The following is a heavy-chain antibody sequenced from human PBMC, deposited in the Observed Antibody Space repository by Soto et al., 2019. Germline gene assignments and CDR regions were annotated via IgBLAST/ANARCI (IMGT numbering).Heavy chain of an antibody. D-gene: IGHD2-2*01. J-gene: IGHJ4*02. CDR2: IYYSGST. CDR3: ARHELGYCSSTSCRYLDY. V-gene: IGHV4-39*01. CDR1: GGSISSSSYY. Sequence: QLQLQESGPGLVKPSETLSLTCTVSGGSISSSSYYWGWIRQPPGKGLEWIGSIYYSGSTYYNPSLKSRVTISVDTSKNQFSLKLSSVTAADTAVYYCARHELGYCSSTSCRYLDYWGQGTLVTVSS.